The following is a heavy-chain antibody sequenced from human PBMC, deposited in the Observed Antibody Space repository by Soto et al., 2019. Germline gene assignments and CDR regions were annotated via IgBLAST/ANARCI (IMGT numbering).Heavy chain of an antibody. D-gene: IGHD6-19*01. CDR3: ARSREQWLVAAFDI. Sequence: PSETLSLTCAVYGGSFSAFYWSWIRQPPGKELEWIGEVNPTGTTKYNPSLKSRVTMSLDTSKKQFSLNLNSMTAADTALYYCARSREQWLVAAFDIWGQGTMVTVSS. J-gene: IGHJ3*02. CDR1: GGSFSAFY. CDR2: VNPTGTT. V-gene: IGHV4-34*01.